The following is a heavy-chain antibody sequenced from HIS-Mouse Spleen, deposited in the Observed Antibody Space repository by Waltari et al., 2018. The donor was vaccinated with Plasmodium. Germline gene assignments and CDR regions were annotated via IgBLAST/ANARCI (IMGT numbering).Heavy chain of an antibody. J-gene: IGHJ4*02. Sequence: QVQLVESGGGVVQPGRSLRLSCAAPGFTFSGYGMPWVRQAPAKGLEWVAVISYDGSNKYDADSVKGRFTISRDNSKNTLYLQMNSLRAEDTAVYYCAKDRRSSSWYVDYWGQGTLVTVSS. CDR3: AKDRRSSSWYVDY. V-gene: IGHV3-30*18. D-gene: IGHD6-13*01. CDR2: ISYDGSNK. CDR1: GFTFSGYG.